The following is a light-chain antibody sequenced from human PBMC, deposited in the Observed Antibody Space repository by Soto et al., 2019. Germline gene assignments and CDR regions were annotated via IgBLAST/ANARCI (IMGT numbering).Light chain of an antibody. J-gene: IGLJ1*01. Sequence: QSALTQPASVSGSPGQSITFSCTGTSSDVGGYNFVSWYQQHPGKAPKLMIYDVTNRPSGVSNRFSGSKSGNTASLTISGLQADDEADYYCLSYSSSTSPYVLGTATKLTVL. V-gene: IGLV2-14*01. CDR1: SSDVGGYNF. CDR3: LSYSSSTSPYV. CDR2: DVT.